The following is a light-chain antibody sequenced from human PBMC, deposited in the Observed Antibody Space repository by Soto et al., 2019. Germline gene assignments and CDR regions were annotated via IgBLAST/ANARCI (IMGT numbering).Light chain of an antibody. CDR3: QQYGSSLFT. CDR1: QSVSSSY. J-gene: IGKJ3*01. Sequence: EIVLTQSPGTLSLSPGERATLSCRASQSVSSSYLAWYQQKPGQAPRLLIYGASSRATGIPDRFSGSGSGTDFTLTISRLEPEYSAVYYCQQYGSSLFTFGPGTKVDIK. CDR2: GAS. V-gene: IGKV3-20*01.